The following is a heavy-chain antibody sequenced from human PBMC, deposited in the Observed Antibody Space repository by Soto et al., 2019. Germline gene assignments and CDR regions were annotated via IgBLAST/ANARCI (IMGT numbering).Heavy chain of an antibody. CDR2: ISYDGSNK. J-gene: IGHJ4*02. D-gene: IGHD2-21*02. CDR3: AKPDIVVVTAIVGFDY. V-gene: IGHV3-30*18. Sequence: PGGSLRLSCAASGFTVSSYGMHWVRQAPGKGLEWVAVISYDGSNKYYADSVKGRFTISRDNSKNTLYLQMNSLRAEDTAVYYCAKPDIVVVTAIVGFDYWDQGTLVTVSS. CDR1: GFTVSSYG.